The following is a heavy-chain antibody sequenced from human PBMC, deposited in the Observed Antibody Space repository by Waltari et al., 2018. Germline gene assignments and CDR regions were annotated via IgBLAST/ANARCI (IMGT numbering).Heavy chain of an antibody. CDR1: GDTFTSYA. Sequence: QVQLVQSGAEVKKPGASVTVSCMTSGDTFTSYAIHWVRQAAGQGLEGMGWVNPNSGNTGYTQQFQGRVTMTSDTSISTAYMEVYSLRFEDTAVYYCARGRGRRSTRWVQEGRYFDFWGQGTLVTVAS. V-gene: IGHV1-8*01. CDR2: VNPNSGNT. D-gene: IGHD2-2*01. J-gene: IGHJ4*02. CDR3: ARGRGRRSTRWVQEGRYFDF.